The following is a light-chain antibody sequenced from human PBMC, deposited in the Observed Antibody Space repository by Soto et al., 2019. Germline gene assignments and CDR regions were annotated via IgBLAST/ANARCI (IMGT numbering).Light chain of an antibody. CDR3: QQRSTSIT. Sequence: IVLTQSPATLSLWPGETAILSCRASQTVSSYLSWYQHKPGQAPRLLIYDASKRAPGIPARFSGSWSGTDFTLTISSLEPEDFAVYYCQQRSTSITSSQGTRLEIE. CDR1: QTVSSY. V-gene: IGKV3-11*01. CDR2: DAS. J-gene: IGKJ5*01.